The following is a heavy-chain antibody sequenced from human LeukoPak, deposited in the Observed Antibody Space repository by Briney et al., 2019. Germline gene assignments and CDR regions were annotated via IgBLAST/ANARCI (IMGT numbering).Heavy chain of an antibody. CDR2: IYYSGST. D-gene: IGHD4-11*01. J-gene: IGHJ4*02. Sequence: MTSETLSLTCTVSGGSISSSSYYWGWIRQPPGKGLEWIGSIYYSGSTYYNPSLKSRVTISVDTSKNQFSLKLSSVTAADTAVYYCAKNDYRNFPNFDYWGQGTLVTVSS. V-gene: IGHV4-39*07. CDR1: GGSISSSSYY. CDR3: AKNDYRNFPNFDY.